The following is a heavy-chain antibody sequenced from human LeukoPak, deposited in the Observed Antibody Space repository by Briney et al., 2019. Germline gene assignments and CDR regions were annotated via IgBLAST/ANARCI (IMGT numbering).Heavy chain of an antibody. CDR3: ARHVRFYYGSGSYSDYFDY. CDR1: GDSFTSYG. D-gene: IGHD3-10*01. J-gene: IGHJ4*02. CDR2: IYPGDSDT. Sequence: GESLKISCWGCGDSFTSYGIGWVRQMPGKGLEWMGIIYPGDSDTRYSPSFQGQVTISADKSISTAYLQWSSLKASDAAMYYCARHVRFYYGSGSYSDYFDYWGQGTLVTVSS. V-gene: IGHV5-51*01.